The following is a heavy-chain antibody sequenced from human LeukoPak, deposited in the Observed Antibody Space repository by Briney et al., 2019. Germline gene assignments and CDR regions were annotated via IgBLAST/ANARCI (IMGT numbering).Heavy chain of an antibody. CDR2: INTNTGNP. J-gene: IGHJ4*02. D-gene: IGHD3-22*01. CDR1: GCTFTSYA. CDR3: ASHARMIVRPIDY. Sequence: ASVKVSCKASGCTFTSYAMNWVRQAPGQGLEWMGWINTNTGNPTYAQGFTGRFVFSLDTSVSTAYLQISSLKAEDTAVYYCASHARMIVRPIDYWGQGTLVTVSS. V-gene: IGHV7-4-1*02.